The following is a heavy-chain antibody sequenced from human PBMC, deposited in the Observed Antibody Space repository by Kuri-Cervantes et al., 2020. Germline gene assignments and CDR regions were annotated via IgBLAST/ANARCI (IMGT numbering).Heavy chain of an antibody. CDR2: IYYSGST. D-gene: IGHD4-23*01. J-gene: IGHJ5*02. V-gene: IGHV4-61*08. CDR3: ARAQWIGGKHSYNWFDP. CDR1: GGSISSGGYY. Sequence: SETLSLTCTVSGGSISSGGYYWSWIRQPPGKGLEWIGYIYYSGSTNYNPSLKSRVTISADTSKNQFSLKLSSVTAADTAVYYCARAQWIGGKHSYNWFDPWGQGTLVTVSS.